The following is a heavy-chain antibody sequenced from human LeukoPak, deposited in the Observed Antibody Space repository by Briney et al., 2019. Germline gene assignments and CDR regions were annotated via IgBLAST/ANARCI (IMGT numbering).Heavy chain of an antibody. J-gene: IGHJ4*02. CDR3: ARSFGVVIMGFGY. CDR2: IYSGGNT. Sequence: PGGSLRLSCAASGFTVSSNYMSWVRQASGKGLEWVSVIYSGGNTYYADSVKGRFTISRDNSKNTLYLQMNSLRAEDTAVYYCARSFGVVIMGFGYWGQGTLVTVSS. CDR1: GFTVSSNY. D-gene: IGHD3-3*01. V-gene: IGHV3-66*01.